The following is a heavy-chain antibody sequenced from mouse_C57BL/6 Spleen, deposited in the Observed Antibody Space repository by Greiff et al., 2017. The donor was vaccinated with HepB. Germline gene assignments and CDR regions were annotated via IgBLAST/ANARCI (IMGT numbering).Heavy chain of an antibody. CDR3: ARGEGYDGNWYFDV. Sequence: QVHVKQPGAELVMPGASVKLSCKASGYTFTSYWMHWVKQRPGQGLEWIGEIDPSDSYTNYNQKFKGKSTLTVDKSSSTAYMQLSSLTSEDSAVYYCARGEGYDGNWYFDVWGTGTTVTVSS. J-gene: IGHJ1*03. CDR2: IDPSDSYT. CDR1: GYTFTSYW. D-gene: IGHD2-2*01. V-gene: IGHV1-69*01.